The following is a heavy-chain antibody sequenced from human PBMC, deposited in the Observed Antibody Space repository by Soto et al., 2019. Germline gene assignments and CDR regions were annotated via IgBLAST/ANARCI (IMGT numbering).Heavy chain of an antibody. Sequence: GGSLRLSCAASGFTFSSYAMSWVRQAPGKGLEWVSAISGSGGSTYYADSVKGRFTISRDNSKNTLYLQMNSLRAEDAAVYYCAKTRGNYYYYGMDVWGQGTTVTVSS. CDR2: ISGSGGST. J-gene: IGHJ6*02. D-gene: IGHD2-2*01. V-gene: IGHV3-23*01. CDR1: GFTFSSYA. CDR3: AKTRGNYYYYGMDV.